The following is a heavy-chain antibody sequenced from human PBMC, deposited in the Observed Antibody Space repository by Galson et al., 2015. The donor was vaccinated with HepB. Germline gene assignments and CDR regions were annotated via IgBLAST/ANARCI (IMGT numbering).Heavy chain of an antibody. D-gene: IGHD6-19*01. CDR2: IYDSGTT. V-gene: IGHV4-59*08. CDR1: GGSISSYY. Sequence: ETLSLTCTVSGGSISSYYWSWIRQPPGGGLEWIGYIYDSGTTNYNPSLKSRVTISVDTSKNQFSLKLTSVTAADTAVYYCARSPMYSSGWFYGMDVWGQGTTVTVSS. CDR3: ARSPMYSSGWFYGMDV. J-gene: IGHJ6*02.